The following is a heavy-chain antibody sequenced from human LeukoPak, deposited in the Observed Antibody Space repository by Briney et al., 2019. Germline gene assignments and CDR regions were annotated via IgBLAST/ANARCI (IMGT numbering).Heavy chain of an antibody. CDR3: TRDSSYSLDY. D-gene: IGHD2-15*01. CDR2: ISSRGTTI. CDR1: GFTFSSFE. J-gene: IGHJ4*02. V-gene: IGHV3-48*03. Sequence: GGSLRLSCAASGFTFSSFEMHWVRQAPGKGLEWVSYISSRGTTIYYAESVKGRFTISRDNAKNSLYLQMNTLRAEDTAVCYCTRDSSYSLDYWGQGTLVTVSS.